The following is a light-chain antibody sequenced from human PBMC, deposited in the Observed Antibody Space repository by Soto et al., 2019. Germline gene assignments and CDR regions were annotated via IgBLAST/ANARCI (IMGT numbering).Light chain of an antibody. CDR2: AAS. CDR1: QSISSY. V-gene: IGKV1-39*01. CDR3: AQSYCTPLT. Sequence: DIQMTQSPSSLSASVGDRVTITCRASQSISSYLNWYQQKPGKDPKLLIYAASILKSGVPSRFSGSGSVTDFTLTISSLQPEDFATYYCAQSYCTPLTFGGGTKVEIK. J-gene: IGKJ4*01.